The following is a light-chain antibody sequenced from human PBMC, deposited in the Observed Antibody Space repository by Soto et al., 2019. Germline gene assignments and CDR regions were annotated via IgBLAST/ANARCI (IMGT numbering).Light chain of an antibody. CDR1: SSDIGGYNH. CDR2: DVD. V-gene: IGLV2-14*03. Sequence: QSALTQPTSVSGSPGQSITISCTGVSSDIGGYNHVSWYQQHPGNVPRLIIYDVDNRLLGISNRFSGSQSGNTASLSISGLQAEDEADYYCCAYTARTTLSWVFGGGTKLTVL. CDR3: CAYTARTTLSWV. J-gene: IGLJ3*02.